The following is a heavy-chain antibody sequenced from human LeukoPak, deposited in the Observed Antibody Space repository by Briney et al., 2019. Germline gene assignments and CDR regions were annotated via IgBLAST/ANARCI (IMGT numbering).Heavy chain of an antibody. D-gene: IGHD3-3*01. V-gene: IGHV3-7*04. CDR2: IKEDGSEK. CDR1: GFTFSSYW. CDR3: ARGGDVLRFLEWSGNNWFDP. Sequence: GGSLRLSYAASGFTFSSYWMSWVRQAPGKGLEWVANIKEDGSEKYYVDSVKGRFTISRDNAKNSLYLQMNSLRAEDTAVYYCARGGDVLRFLEWSGNNWFDPWGQGTLVTVSA. J-gene: IGHJ5*02.